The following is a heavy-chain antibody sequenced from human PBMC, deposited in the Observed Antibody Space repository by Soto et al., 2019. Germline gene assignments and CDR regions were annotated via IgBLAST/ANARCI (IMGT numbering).Heavy chain of an antibody. Sequence: PGGSLRLSCAASGFTFSSYSMNWVRQAPGKGLEWVSSISSSSSYIYYADSVKGRFTISRDNAKNSLYLQMNSLRAEDTAVYYCARDPGGNSIGWFDPWGQGTLVTVSS. D-gene: IGHD2-21*02. J-gene: IGHJ5*02. V-gene: IGHV3-21*01. CDR1: GFTFSSYS. CDR3: ARDPGGNSIGWFDP. CDR2: ISSSSSYI.